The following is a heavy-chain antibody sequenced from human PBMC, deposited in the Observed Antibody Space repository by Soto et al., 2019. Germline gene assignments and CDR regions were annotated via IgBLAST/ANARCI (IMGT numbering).Heavy chain of an antibody. CDR1: GGTFSTYA. CDR3: ASGIQLWLRRINNGYSG. J-gene: IGHJ4*02. CDR2: IIPMFGTA. D-gene: IGHD5-18*01. V-gene: IGHV1-69*12. Sequence: QVQLVQSGAEVKKPESSVKVSCKAPGGTFSTYAISWVRQAPGQGLEWMGGIIPMFGTANYAQRFQDRVTITADESTNTVYMELCSVRSEDTAVYFCASGIQLWLRRINNGYSGWGQGTLVTVSS.